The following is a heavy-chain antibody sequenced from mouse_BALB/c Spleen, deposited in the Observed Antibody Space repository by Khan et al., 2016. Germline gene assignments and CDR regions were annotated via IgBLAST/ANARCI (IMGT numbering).Heavy chain of an antibody. Sequence: EVQLQESGPGLVKPSQSLSPTCTVTGYSITSDYAWNWIRQFPGNKLEWMGSIRYSCSTTYNPSLKSRIFITRDTFKNQFFLQLYSVTTEDTATYYCTRSPTATRYFDVWGAGTTVTVSS. CDR1: GYSITSDYA. CDR3: TRSPTATRYFDV. V-gene: IGHV3-2*02. J-gene: IGHJ1*01. CDR2: IRYSCST. D-gene: IGHD1-2*01.